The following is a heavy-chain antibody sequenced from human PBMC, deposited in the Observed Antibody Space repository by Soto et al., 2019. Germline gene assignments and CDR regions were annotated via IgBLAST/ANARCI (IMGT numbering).Heavy chain of an antibody. D-gene: IGHD3-10*01. V-gene: IGHV3-53*05. CDR1: GFKISSSS. Sequence: VGSLRLSCAAFGFKISSSSMNWVRQAPGKGPEWVSALYDTDGTFYADSVKGRFTISKDNSKNTFYLQMNSLRIDDTAVYYCATWLQREHGFDIWGLGTMVTVSS. CDR2: LYDTDGT. CDR3: ATWLQREHGFDI. J-gene: IGHJ3*02.